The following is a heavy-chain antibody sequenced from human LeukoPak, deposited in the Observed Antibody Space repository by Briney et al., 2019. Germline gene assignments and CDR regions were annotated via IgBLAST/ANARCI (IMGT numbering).Heavy chain of an antibody. CDR3: AREPSARGVSTH. CDR2: ISGSGDIT. V-gene: IGHV3-23*01. D-gene: IGHD3-10*01. J-gene: IGHJ4*02. CDR1: GFTFSNYA. Sequence: RPGGSLRLSCAASGFTFSNYAMRGVRQAPGKGLEWVSGISGSGDITYYADSVKGRFTLSRDNTKNSLYLQMNSLRAEDTGFYYCAREPSARGVSTHWGQGTLVTVSS.